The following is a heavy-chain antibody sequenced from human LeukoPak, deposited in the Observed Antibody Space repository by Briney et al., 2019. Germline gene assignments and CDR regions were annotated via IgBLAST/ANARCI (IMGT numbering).Heavy chain of an antibody. CDR3: ATRVTVAGTPGSFDI. J-gene: IGHJ3*02. CDR1: GYTFTGYY. Sequence: ASVKVSCKASGYTFTGYYMHWVRQAPGKGLEWMGGFDPEDGETIYAQKFQGRVTMTEDTSTDTAYMELSSLRSEDTAVYYCATRVTVAGTPGSFDIWGQGTMVTVSS. D-gene: IGHD6-19*01. V-gene: IGHV1-24*01. CDR2: FDPEDGET.